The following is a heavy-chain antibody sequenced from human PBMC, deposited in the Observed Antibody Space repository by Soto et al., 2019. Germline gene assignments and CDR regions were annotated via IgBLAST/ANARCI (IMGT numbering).Heavy chain of an antibody. D-gene: IGHD3-16*02. CDR3: ARAGYDYIWGSYRYRLIDY. CDR1: GYTFTSYG. V-gene: IGHV1-18*01. CDR2: ISAYNGNT. Sequence: ASVKVSCKASGYTFTSYGISWVRQAPGQGLEWMGWISAYNGNTNYAQKLQGRVTMTTDTSTSTAYMELRSLRSDDTAVYYCARAGYDYIWGSYRYRLIDYWGQGTLVTVSS. J-gene: IGHJ4*02.